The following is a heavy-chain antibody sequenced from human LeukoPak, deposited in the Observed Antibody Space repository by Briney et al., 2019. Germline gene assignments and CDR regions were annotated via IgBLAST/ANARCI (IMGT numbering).Heavy chain of an antibody. CDR2: ISSSGSTI. Sequence: PGGSLRLSCAASGFTFSSYEMNWVRQAPGKGLEWVSYISSSGSTIYYADSVKGRFTISRDNSKNTLYLQMNSLRAEDTAVYYCAREPRYGGNPAGVFDYWGQGTLVTVSS. J-gene: IGHJ4*02. CDR1: GFTFSSYE. CDR3: AREPRYGGNPAGVFDY. V-gene: IGHV3-48*03. D-gene: IGHD4-23*01.